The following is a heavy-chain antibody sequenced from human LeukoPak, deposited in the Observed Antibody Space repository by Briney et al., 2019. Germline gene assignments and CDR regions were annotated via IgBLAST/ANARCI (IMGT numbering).Heavy chain of an antibody. V-gene: IGHV3-7*01. Sequence: GGSLRLSCAASGFTFSDYWMSWVRQAPGKGLEWVANIKQDGTQKYYVDSMKGRFTTSRDNAKNSLYLQMNSLRDEDTAVYYCARKGLPDYWGQGTLVTVSS. CDR1: GFTFSDYW. J-gene: IGHJ4*02. CDR3: ARKGLPDY. CDR2: IKQDGTQK. D-gene: IGHD2-15*01.